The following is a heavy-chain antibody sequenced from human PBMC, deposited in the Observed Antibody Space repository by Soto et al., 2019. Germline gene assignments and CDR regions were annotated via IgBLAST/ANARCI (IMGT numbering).Heavy chain of an antibody. J-gene: IGHJ6*02. V-gene: IGHV3-7*01. Sequence: EVALVESGGGLVQPGGSLRLSCAASGFTFSSHWMSWVRQTPEKGLEWVANIKQDGSDIYYMDSVKGRFTISRDNAKKPLYVQMDRLRAEDSAIYYCARDCSSCGGYSRDVWGRGTTVTVSS. D-gene: IGHD2-21*01. CDR2: IKQDGSDI. CDR3: ARDCSSCGGYSRDV. CDR1: GFTFSSHW.